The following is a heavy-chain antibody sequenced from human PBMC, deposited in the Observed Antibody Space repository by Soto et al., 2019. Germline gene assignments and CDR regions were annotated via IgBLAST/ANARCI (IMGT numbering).Heavy chain of an antibody. CDR2: FRTSGDGGTT. Sequence: GSLRLSCAASGFTFSSYSMSWVRQAPGKGLEWVSGFRTSGDGGTTYYAGSVKGRFTISRDNSKNTLFLQMNSLRAEDTAIYYCEKKVNSGSGSQYLDYCGQGTLVTVSS. CDR1: GFTFSSYS. V-gene: IGHV3-23*01. CDR3: EKKVNSGSGSQYLDY. D-gene: IGHD3-10*01. J-gene: IGHJ4*02.